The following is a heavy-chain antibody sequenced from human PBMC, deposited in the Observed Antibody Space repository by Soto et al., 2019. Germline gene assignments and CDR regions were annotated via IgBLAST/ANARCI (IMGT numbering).Heavy chain of an antibody. CDR1: GYTLTELS. Sequence: ASVKVSCKVSGYTLTELSMHWERQAPGKGLEWMGGFDPEDGETIYAQKFQGRVTMTEDTSTDTAYMELSSLRSEDTAVYYCTKVRADYYDSSGPNYWGQGTLVTVSS. CDR3: TKVRADYYDSSGPNY. CDR2: FDPEDGET. V-gene: IGHV1-24*01. J-gene: IGHJ4*02. D-gene: IGHD3-22*01.